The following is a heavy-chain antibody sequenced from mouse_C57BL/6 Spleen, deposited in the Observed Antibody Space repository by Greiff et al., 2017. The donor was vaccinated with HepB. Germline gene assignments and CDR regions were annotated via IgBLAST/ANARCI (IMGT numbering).Heavy chain of an antibody. V-gene: IGHV1-80*01. CDR2: IYPGVGDT. Sequence: VQLQQSGAELVKPGASVKISCKASGYAFSSYWMNWVKQRPGRGLEWIGQIYPGVGDTNYNGKFKGKATLTADKSSSTAYMQLSSLTSEDSAVYFCARRKCRDYYAMDYWGQGTSVTVSS. J-gene: IGHJ4*01. CDR1: GYAFSSYW. CDR3: ARRKCRDYYAMDY. D-gene: IGHD1-3*01.